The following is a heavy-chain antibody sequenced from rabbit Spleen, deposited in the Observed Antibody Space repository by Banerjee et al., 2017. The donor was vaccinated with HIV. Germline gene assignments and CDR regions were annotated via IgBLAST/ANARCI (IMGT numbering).Heavy chain of an antibody. CDR2: INVVTGKA. CDR3: ARNYVNAFDP. J-gene: IGHJ2*01. D-gene: IGHD1-1*01. Sequence: QEQLEESGGDLVKPEGSLKLSCTASGFSFSNKAVMCWVRQTPGKGLEWIACINVVTGKAVYASWAKGRFTFSKTSSTTVTLQMTSLTAADTATYFCARNYVNAFDPWGQGTLVTVS. V-gene: IGHV1S45*01. CDR1: GFSFSNKAV.